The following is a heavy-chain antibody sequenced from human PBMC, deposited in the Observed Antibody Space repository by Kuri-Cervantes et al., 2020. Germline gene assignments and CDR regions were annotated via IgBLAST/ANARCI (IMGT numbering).Heavy chain of an antibody. CDR2: ISWNSGSI. CDR1: GFTFDDYA. Sequence: GGSLRLSCAASGFTFDDYAMHWVRQAPGKGLEWVSGISWNSGSIGYADSVKGRFTISRDNAKNSLYLQMNSLRAEDTAVYYCAREYGDYSCIDYWGQGTLVTVSS. V-gene: IGHV3-9*01. CDR3: AREYGDYSCIDY. J-gene: IGHJ4*02. D-gene: IGHD4-17*01.